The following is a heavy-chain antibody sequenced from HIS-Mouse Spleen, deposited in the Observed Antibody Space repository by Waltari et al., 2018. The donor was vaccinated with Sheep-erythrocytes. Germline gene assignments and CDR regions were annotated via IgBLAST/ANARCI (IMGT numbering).Heavy chain of an antibody. CDR2: ISWNSGSI. CDR1: GFTFDDYA. J-gene: IGHJ6*02. Sequence: VQLVESGGGLVQPGRSLRLSCAASGFTFDDYAMHWVRQAPGKGLEGVSGISWNSGSIGYADSVKGRFTISRDNAKNSLYLQMNSLRAEDTALYYCAKDIGTGLSYGMDVWGQGTTVTVSS. V-gene: IGHV3-9*01. CDR3: AKDIGTGLSYGMDV. D-gene: IGHD1-1*01.